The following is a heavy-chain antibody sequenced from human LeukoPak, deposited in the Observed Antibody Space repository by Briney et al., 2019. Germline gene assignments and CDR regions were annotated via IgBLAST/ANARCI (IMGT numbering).Heavy chain of an antibody. CDR1: GGSISSRSYY. CDR3: ARRFLKRYGDPHRFDL. CDR2: IYYSGST. J-gene: IGHJ5*02. V-gene: IGHV4-39*01. Sequence: PSEALSLTCTVSGGSISSRSYYWGWIRQPPGKGLEWIGSIYYSGSTYYNPSLKSRVTISVDTSKNQFSLKLSSVTAADTAVYYCARRFLKRYGDPHRFDLWGQGTLVTVSS. D-gene: IGHD4-17*01.